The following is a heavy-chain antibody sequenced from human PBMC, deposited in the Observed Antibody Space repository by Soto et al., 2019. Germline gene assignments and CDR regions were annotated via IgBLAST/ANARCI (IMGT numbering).Heavy chain of an antibody. CDR3: ARENYYYYGMDV. Sequence: PSETLSLTCTVSGGSVSSGSYYWSWIRQPPGKGLEWIGYIYYSGSTNYNPSLKSRVTISVDTSKNQFSLKLSSVTAADTAAYYCARENYYYYGMDVWGQGTTVTVSS. CDR1: GGSVSSGSYY. V-gene: IGHV4-61*01. J-gene: IGHJ6*02. CDR2: IYYSGST.